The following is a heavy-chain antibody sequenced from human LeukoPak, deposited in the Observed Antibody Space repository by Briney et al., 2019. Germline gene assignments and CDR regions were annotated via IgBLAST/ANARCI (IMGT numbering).Heavy chain of an antibody. CDR3: ARGVVIAPQTFDY. D-gene: IGHD2-21*01. CDR1: GGSISSYY. V-gene: IGHV4-59*01. CDR2: IYYSGST. Sequence: SETLSLTCTVSGGSISSYYWSWIRQPPGKGLEWIGDIYYSGSTNYNPSLKSRVTISVDTSKNQFSLKLSSVTAADTAVYYCARGVVIAPQTFDYWGQGTLVTVSS. J-gene: IGHJ4*02.